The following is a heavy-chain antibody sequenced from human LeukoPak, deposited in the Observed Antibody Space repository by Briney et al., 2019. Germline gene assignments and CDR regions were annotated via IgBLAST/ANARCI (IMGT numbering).Heavy chain of an antibody. D-gene: IGHD2-2*01. CDR2: INHSGST. Sequence: SETVSLTCAVYGGSFSGYYWSWIRQPPGKGLEWIGEINHSGSTNYNPSLKSRVTISVDTSKNQFSLKLSSVTAADTAVYYCARGSNIVVVPAASDAFDIWGQGTMVTVSS. V-gene: IGHV4-34*01. J-gene: IGHJ3*02. CDR3: ARGSNIVVVPAASDAFDI. CDR1: GGSFSGYY.